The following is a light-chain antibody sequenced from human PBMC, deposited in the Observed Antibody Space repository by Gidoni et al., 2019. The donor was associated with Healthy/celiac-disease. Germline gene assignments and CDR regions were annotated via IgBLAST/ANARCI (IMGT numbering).Light chain of an antibody. Sequence: EIGLTQSPATLSLSPGERATLSCRASQSVISYLAWYQQKPGQAPRLLIYDASHRATGIPARFSGSGSGTDFTLTISSLEPEDFAVYYCQQRSNWPLLTFGGGTKVEIK. J-gene: IGKJ4*01. V-gene: IGKV3-11*01. CDR3: QQRSNWPLLT. CDR1: QSVISY. CDR2: DAS.